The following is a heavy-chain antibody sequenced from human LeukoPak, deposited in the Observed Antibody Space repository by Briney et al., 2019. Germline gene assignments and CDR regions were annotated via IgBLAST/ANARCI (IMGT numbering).Heavy chain of an antibody. J-gene: IGHJ5*02. Sequence: ASVKVSCKASGYTFTSYYMHWVRRAPGQGLEWMGIINPSGGSTSYAQKFQDRVTMTRDMSTSTDYMELSSLRSEDTAVYYCARDNSVEDTAWWFDPWGQGTLVTVSS. CDR2: INPSGGST. D-gene: IGHD4-23*01. CDR3: ARDNSVEDTAWWFDP. CDR1: GYTFTSYY. V-gene: IGHV1-46*01.